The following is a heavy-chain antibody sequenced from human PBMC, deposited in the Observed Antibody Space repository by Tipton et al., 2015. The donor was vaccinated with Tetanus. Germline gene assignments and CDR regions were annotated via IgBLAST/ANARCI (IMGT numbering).Heavy chain of an antibody. V-gene: IGHV3-23*01. J-gene: IGHJ5*02. CDR3: AKDWYWSQWFDP. Sequence: SLRLSCAASGYIFSNYAMTWVRQAPGKGLEWVSTISDSSDATYYADSVEGRFTISRDNSKNTLYLQMDSLRADDTAVYYCAKDWYWSQWFDPWGQGTLVTVSS. CDR1: GYIFSNYA. CDR2: ISDSSDAT. D-gene: IGHD3-3*01.